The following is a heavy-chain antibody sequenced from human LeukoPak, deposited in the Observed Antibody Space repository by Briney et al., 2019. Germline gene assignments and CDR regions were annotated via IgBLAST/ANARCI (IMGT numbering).Heavy chain of an antibody. CDR2: ISSSGSTI. J-gene: IGHJ4*02. D-gene: IGHD1-7*01. CDR1: GFTFSSYE. V-gene: IGHV3-48*03. CDR3: ARDGWNSGALDS. Sequence: PGGSLRLSCAASGFTFSSYEMNWVRQAPGKGLEWVSYISSSGSTIYYADSVKGRFTISRDNAKNSLYLQMNGLRAEDTAVYYCARDGWNSGALDSWDQGPLVTVSS.